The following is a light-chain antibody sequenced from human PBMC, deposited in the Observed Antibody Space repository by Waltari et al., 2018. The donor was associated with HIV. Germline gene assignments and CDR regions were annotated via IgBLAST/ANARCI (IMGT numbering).Light chain of an antibody. V-gene: IGLV1-44*01. CDR3: AAWDGSVNYSPVV. CDR1: SSNIGSKT. Sequence: QSVLTQPPSVSGTPGQRVTISCSGSSSNIGSKTINWYQQLPGTAPKILIYNNKQRPSGVPDRFSGSKSGTSASLAISGLQSEDEADYYCAAWDGSVNYSPVVFGGGTKLTVL. J-gene: IGLJ2*01. CDR2: NNK.